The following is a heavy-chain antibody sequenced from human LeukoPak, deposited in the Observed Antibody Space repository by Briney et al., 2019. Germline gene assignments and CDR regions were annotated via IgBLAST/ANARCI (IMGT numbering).Heavy chain of an antibody. CDR2: ISGGSSSI. D-gene: IGHD6-19*01. V-gene: IGHV3-23*01. CDR3: AKLGGSARSGYYVDY. Sequence: GGSLRLSCARSTFIPCKYTTTGVCPAPGKGLEWVSDISGGSSSIYYADSVKGRFTIPRDNSKNTLSLQIDSLRAEDPAVSYFAKLGGSARSGYYVDYWGQGTLVTVSS. J-gene: IGHJ4*02. CDR1: TFIPCKYT.